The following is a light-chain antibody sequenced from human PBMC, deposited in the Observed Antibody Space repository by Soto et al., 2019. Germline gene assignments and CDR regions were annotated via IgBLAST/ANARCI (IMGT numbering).Light chain of an antibody. CDR2: WAS. Sequence: DIQMTESPSTLSASVGDRVIITCRASQNINNRLAWYQQRPGKSPKLLVYWASTLESGVPSRFSGSGSGTEFTLTISSLQPDDFATYYCQQYSTYTPRTFGQGTKVHIK. J-gene: IGKJ1*01. CDR3: QQYSTYTPRT. V-gene: IGKV1-5*03. CDR1: QNINNR.